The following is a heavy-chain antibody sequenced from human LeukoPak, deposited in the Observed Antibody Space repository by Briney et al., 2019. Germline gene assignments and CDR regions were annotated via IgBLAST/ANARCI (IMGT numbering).Heavy chain of an antibody. J-gene: IGHJ4*02. CDR2: INPNSGGT. V-gene: IGHV1-2*02. CDR1: GYTFTSYD. CDR3: ARARASRITMTFDY. D-gene: IGHD3-22*01. Sequence: GASVKVSCKASGYTFTSYDINWVRQAPGQGLEWMGWINPNSGGTNYAQKFQGRVTMTRDTSISTAYMELSRLRSDDTAVYYCARARASRITMTFDYWGQGTLVTVSS.